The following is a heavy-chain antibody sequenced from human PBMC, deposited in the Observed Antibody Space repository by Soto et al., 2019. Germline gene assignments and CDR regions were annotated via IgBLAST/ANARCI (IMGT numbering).Heavy chain of an antibody. Sequence: QVQLVQSGAEVKRPGASVKVSCKASGYTFTNYYMHWVLQAPGQGLEWMGVIHDSGATPTYAQKFQGRVTMARDTSTSTVYVELSSLTSEDTAVYYCSRGGPDLATIGRFDYWGQGTLVTVSS. V-gene: IGHV1-46*01. CDR3: SRGGPDLATIGRFDY. CDR1: GYTFTNYY. J-gene: IGHJ4*02. CDR2: IHDSGATP. D-gene: IGHD3-16*01.